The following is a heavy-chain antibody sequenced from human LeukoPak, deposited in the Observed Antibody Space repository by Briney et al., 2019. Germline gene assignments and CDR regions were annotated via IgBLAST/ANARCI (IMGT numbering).Heavy chain of an antibody. V-gene: IGHV1-69*05. Sequence: VASVKVSCKASGGTFSSYAISWVRQAPGQGLEWMGGIIPIFGTANYAQKFQGRVTITTDESTSTAYMELISLRSEDTAVYYCARDYYDSSGYYNWGQGTLVTVSS. D-gene: IGHD3-22*01. CDR1: GGTFSSYA. CDR3: ARDYYDSSGYYN. CDR2: IIPIFGTA. J-gene: IGHJ4*02.